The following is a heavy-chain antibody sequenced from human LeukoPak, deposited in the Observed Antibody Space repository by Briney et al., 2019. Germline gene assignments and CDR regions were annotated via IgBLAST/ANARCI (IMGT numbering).Heavy chain of an antibody. J-gene: IGHJ5*02. Sequence: LETLSLTCTVSGGSISSHYWSWIRQPPGKGLEWIGYIYYSGSTNYNPSLKSRVTISVDTSKNQFSLKLSSVTAADTAVYYCARGPIYRSSGWANWFDPWGQGTLVTVSS. CDR2: IYYSGST. V-gene: IGHV4-59*11. CDR1: GGSISSHY. CDR3: ARGPIYRSSGWANWFDP. D-gene: IGHD6-19*01.